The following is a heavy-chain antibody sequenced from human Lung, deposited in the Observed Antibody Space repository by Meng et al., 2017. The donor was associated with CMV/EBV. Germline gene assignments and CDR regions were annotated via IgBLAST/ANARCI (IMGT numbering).Heavy chain of an antibody. CDR3: ARDIPDYYDTSGYYDSPDY. CDR1: GYTFTSYG. CDR2: ISAYNGNT. Sequence: ASXXVSXKASGYTFTSYGISWVRQAPGQGLEWMGWISAYNGNTNYAQNLQGRVTMTTDTSTSTAYMELRSLRSDDTAVYYCARDIPDYYDTSGYYDSPDYWXQETLVTVSS. D-gene: IGHD3-22*01. V-gene: IGHV1-18*01. J-gene: IGHJ4*02.